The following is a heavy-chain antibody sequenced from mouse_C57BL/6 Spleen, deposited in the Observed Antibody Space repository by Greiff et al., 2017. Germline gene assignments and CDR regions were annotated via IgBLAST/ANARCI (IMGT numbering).Heavy chain of an antibody. J-gene: IGHJ4*01. CDR2: ISAGGSYT. D-gene: IGHD1-1*01. V-gene: IGHV5-4*01. CDR3: ARVVTTVVARAMDY. Sequence: EVQLVESGGGLVKPGASLKLSCAASGFTFSSYAMSWVRQTPEKRLEWVATISAGGSYTYYPENVKGRFTISIDNAKNNLYLQMSQLKSEDTAMYYCARVVTTVVARAMDYWGQGTSVTVSS. CDR1: GFTFSSYA.